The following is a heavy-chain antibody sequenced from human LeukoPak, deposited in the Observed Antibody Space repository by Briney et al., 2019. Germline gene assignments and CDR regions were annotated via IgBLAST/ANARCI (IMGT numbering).Heavy chain of an antibody. Sequence: GGSLRLSCAASVFTFSSYAMSWVRQAPGKGLEWVSAISGSGGSTYYADSVKGRFTISRDSSKNTLYLQMNSLRAEDTAVYYCAKDLDPGIAVAGLYFDYWGQGTLVTVSS. D-gene: IGHD6-19*01. V-gene: IGHV3-23*01. CDR3: AKDLDPGIAVAGLYFDY. CDR2: ISGSGGST. CDR1: VFTFSSYA. J-gene: IGHJ4*02.